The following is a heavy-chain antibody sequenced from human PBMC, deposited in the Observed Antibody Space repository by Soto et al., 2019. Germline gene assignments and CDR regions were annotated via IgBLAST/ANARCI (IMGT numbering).Heavy chain of an antibody. V-gene: IGHV3-15*01. D-gene: IGHD3-10*01. CDR3: IRDPYGST. J-gene: IGHJ5*01. CDR2: IKTTSDGGTI. Sequence: GGSLRLSCASSGFTFSTAWMTWVRQAPGRGLEWVARIKTTSDGGTIHYAAPVKGRFTISRDDSKDTLFLQMNSLKIEDTALYYCIRDPYGSTWGQGTLVTVSS. CDR1: GFTFSTAW.